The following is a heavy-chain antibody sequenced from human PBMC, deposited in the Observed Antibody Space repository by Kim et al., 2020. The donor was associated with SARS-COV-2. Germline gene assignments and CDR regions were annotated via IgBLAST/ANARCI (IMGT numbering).Heavy chain of an antibody. J-gene: IGHJ6*02. V-gene: IGHV3-23*01. D-gene: IGHD3-10*01. CDR3: AKVLWFGELTYYYGMDV. Sequence: VKGRFTISRDNSKNTLYLQRNSLRAEDTAVYYCAKVLWFGELTYYYGMDVWGQGTTVTVSS.